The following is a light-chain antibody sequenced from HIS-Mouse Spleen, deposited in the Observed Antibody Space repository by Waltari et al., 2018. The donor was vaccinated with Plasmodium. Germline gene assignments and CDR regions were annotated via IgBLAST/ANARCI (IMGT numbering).Light chain of an antibody. CDR3: CSYAGSSTFVV. Sequence: QSALTQPASVSGSPGQSITISCTGTSCCVGSYNLFSWYQQHPGKAPKLMIYEGSKRPSGVSNRFSGSKSGNTASLTISGLQAEDEADYYCCSYAGSSTFVVFGGGTKLTVL. V-gene: IGLV2-23*03. CDR2: EGS. J-gene: IGLJ2*01. CDR1: SCCVGSYNL.